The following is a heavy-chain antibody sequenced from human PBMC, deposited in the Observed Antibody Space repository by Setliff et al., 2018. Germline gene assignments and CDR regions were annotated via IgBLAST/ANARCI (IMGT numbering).Heavy chain of an antibody. CDR1: GGSISSGGYY. J-gene: IGHJ4*02. Sequence: KTSQTLSLTCTVSGGSISSGGYYWSWIRQHPGKGLEWIGYIYYSASTYYNPSLKSRVTISVDTSKPQFSLKLSSVTAADTAVYYCASIALTGPSYYDYVWGSYRFFHYFDYWGQGTLVTVSS. CDR3: ASIALTGPSYYDYVWGSYRFFHYFDY. D-gene: IGHD3-16*02. CDR2: IYYSAST. V-gene: IGHV4-31*03.